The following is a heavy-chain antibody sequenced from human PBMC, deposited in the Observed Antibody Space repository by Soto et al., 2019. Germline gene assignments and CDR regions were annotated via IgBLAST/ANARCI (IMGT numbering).Heavy chain of an antibody. CDR2: IYYRGST. CDR3: ARRYGSAFDI. V-gene: IGHV4-59*02. Sequence: SGTLSLTSPFSGSSVHFYYLSWIRQPPGKGLELIGYIYYRGSTNYNPSLKSRVTISVDTSKNQFSLKLTSVTAADTAVYYCARRYGSAFDIWGQGTMVT. CDR1: GSSVHFYY. D-gene: IGHD3-10*01. J-gene: IGHJ3*02.